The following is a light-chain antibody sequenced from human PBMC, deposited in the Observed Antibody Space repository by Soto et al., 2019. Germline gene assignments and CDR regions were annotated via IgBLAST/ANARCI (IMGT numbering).Light chain of an antibody. CDR1: QTISGW. CDR3: QQYNDYSAT. CDR2: KAS. V-gene: IGKV1-5*03. Sequence: DIQMTQSPSTLSASVGDRVIITCRASQTISGWLAWYQQKPGIAPKLLIYKASTLQGGVPPRFSGSGFGTEFTLTISSLQPDDFATYYCQQYNDYSATFGQGTKVDIK. J-gene: IGKJ1*01.